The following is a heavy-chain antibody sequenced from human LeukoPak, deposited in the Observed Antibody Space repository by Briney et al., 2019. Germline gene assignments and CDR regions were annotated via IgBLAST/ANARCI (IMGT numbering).Heavy chain of an antibody. CDR2: IWYDGSNK. D-gene: IGHD3-3*01. CDR3: AKGEEGITIFGVVTSIDY. J-gene: IGHJ4*02. CDR1: GFTFSNYG. Sequence: AGGSLRLSCAASGFTFSNYGMHWVRQAPGKGLEWVALIWYDGSNKYYADSVKGRFTISRDNSKNTLYLQMNSLRAEDTAVYYCAKGEEGITIFGVVTSIDYWGQGTLVTVSS. V-gene: IGHV3-30*02.